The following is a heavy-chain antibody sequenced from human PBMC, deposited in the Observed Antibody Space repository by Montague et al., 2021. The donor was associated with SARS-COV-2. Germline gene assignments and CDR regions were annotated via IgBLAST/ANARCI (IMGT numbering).Heavy chain of an antibody. CDR1: GVPITSTNW. CDR3: AGKVLTVLVDY. D-gene: IGHD4-11*01. Sequence: SETLSLTCAVSGVPITSTNWWSLVRQPPGKGLWWIGEIPYGGITSNHSRLKSRATISMDRSRNLSSLKLSSVTAAATAIYYCAGKVLTVLVDYWGQGTLVTVS. V-gene: IGHV4-4*02. CDR2: IPYGGIT. J-gene: IGHJ4*02.